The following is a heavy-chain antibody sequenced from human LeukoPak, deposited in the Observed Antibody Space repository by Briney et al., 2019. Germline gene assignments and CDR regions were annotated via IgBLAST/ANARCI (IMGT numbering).Heavy chain of an antibody. CDR1: GYTFTSNA. CDR3: ARVALRGVNIDY. J-gene: IGHJ4*02. CDR2: INAGNANT. Sequence: ASVNVSCKASGYTFTSNALHWVRQAPGQRLEGMGWINAGNANTKYSQKFQGRVTITRDTSASTAYMELSSLRSEDTAVYYCARVALRGVNIDYWGQGTLVTVSS. D-gene: IGHD3-10*01. V-gene: IGHV1-3*01.